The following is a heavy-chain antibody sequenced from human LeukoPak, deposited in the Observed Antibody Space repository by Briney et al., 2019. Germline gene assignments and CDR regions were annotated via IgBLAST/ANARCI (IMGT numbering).Heavy chain of an antibody. D-gene: IGHD3-22*01. CDR3: VRAAQHYDSSSWFDP. CDR1: GGSISSGGDS. V-gene: IGHV4-30-4*07. CDR2: IYYSGST. J-gene: IGHJ5*02. Sequence: SETLSLTCAVSGGSISSGGDSWSWIRQPPGKGLEWLGYIYYSGSTYYNPSLKSRVNMSLDTSKNHISLKLSSVTAADTAVYYCVRAAQHYDSSSWFDPWGQGTLVTVSS.